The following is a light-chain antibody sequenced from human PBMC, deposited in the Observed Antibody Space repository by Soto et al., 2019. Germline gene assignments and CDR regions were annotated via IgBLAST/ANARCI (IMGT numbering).Light chain of an antibody. CDR1: QSVSSN. J-gene: IGKJ1*01. CDR3: QQYNNWPRT. CDR2: GAS. V-gene: IGKV3-15*01. Sequence: EIVMNQSLSTVSVSPGERATLSCGASQSVSSNLAWYQQKPGQAPRLLIYGASARATGIPARFGGSGSGTEFTLTISSLQSEDFAVYYCQQYNNWPRTFGQVAKVDIK.